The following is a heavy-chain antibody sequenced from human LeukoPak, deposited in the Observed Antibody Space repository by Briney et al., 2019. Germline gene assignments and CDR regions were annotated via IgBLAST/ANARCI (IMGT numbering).Heavy chain of an antibody. CDR3: ARVAVVTIFGVVIKTTYYYYYMDV. D-gene: IGHD3-3*01. CDR2: VYYSGTT. CDR1: GGSISSYY. J-gene: IGHJ6*03. V-gene: IGHV4-59*12. Sequence: SETLSLTCTVSGGSISSYYWSWIRQPPGKGLEWIGYVYYSGTTNYNPSLKSRVTISVDTSKNQFSLKLSSVTAADTAVDYCARVAVVTIFGVVIKTTYYYYYMDVWGKGTTVTVSS.